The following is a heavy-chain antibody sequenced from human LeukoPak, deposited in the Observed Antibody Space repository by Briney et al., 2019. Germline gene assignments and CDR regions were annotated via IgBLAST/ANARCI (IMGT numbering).Heavy chain of an antibody. V-gene: IGHV4-34*01. Sequence: PSETLSLTCAVYGGSFSGYYWSWIRQPPGKGLEWIGEINHSGSTNYNPSLKSRVTISVDTSKSQFSLKLSSVTAADTAVYYCARGRGYSSGWYFDYWGQGTLVTVSS. J-gene: IGHJ4*02. CDR1: GGSFSGYY. CDR3: ARGRGYSSGWYFDY. D-gene: IGHD6-19*01. CDR2: INHSGST.